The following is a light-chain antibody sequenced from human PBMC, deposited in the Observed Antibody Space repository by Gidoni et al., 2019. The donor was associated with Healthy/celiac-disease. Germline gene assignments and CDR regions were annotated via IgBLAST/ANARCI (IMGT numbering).Light chain of an antibody. CDR2: GAS. CDR1: QSVSSN. CDR3: QQYNNWPIT. Sequence: EIVMTHSPSTLSGSPGERATLSCRASQSVSSNLPWYQQKPGQAPRLLTYGASIRATGIPARFSGSGSGTEFTLTISSLQSEDFAVYYCQQYNNWPITFGQGTRLEIK. V-gene: IGKV3D-15*01. J-gene: IGKJ5*01.